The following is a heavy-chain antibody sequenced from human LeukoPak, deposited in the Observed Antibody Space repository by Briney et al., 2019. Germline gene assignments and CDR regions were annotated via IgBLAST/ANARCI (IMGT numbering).Heavy chain of an antibody. CDR2: TYYRSRWYN. J-gene: IGHJ4*02. D-gene: IGHD5-12*01. Sequence: SQTLSLTCAISGDSVSSNSAGWNWIRQSPSRGLEWLGRTYYRSRWYNDYTISVEGRITINPDTSKNQFSLQLTSVTPEDTAVYYCARSARGSIDYWGQGTLVTVSS. V-gene: IGHV6-1*01. CDR3: ARSARGSIDY. CDR1: GDSVSSNSAG.